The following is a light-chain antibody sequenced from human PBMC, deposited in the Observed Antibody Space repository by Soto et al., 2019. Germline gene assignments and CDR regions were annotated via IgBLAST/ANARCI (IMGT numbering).Light chain of an antibody. CDR2: AAS. J-gene: IGKJ2*01. CDR3: QHSYSTPPYT. CDR1: QSISSY. V-gene: IGKV1-39*01. Sequence: DIQMTQSPSSLSASVGDRVTITCRASQSISSYLNWYQQKPGKAPKLLIYAASSLQSGVPSRFSGSGSGTDFTLTISRLQPEDCATYYCQHSYSTPPYTFGQGTKREIK.